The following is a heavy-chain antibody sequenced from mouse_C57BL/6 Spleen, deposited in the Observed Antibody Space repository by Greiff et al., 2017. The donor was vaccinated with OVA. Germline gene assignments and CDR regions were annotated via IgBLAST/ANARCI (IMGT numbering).Heavy chain of an antibody. D-gene: IGHD2-4*01. CDR2: ISYDGSN. CDR1: GYSITSGYY. V-gene: IGHV3-6*01. Sequence: EVQLQQSGPGLVKPSQSLSLTCSVTGYSITSGYYWHWIRQFPGNTLEWMGYISYDGSNNYNPSLKNRISITRDTSKNQFFLKLNSVTTEDTATYYCARRGNYDYSYWYFDVWGTGTTVTVSS. J-gene: IGHJ1*03. CDR3: ARRGNYDYSYWYFDV.